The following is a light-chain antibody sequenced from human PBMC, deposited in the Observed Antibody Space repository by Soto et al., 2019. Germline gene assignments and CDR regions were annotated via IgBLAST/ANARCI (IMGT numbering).Light chain of an antibody. CDR1: QDINVY. CDR2: SAS. J-gene: IGKJ2*03. CDR3: QHGYVAPYS. Sequence: DIQMTQSPSSVSASIGDTVIITCRASQDINVYLNWYQHKPGEVPKLLIYSASTLHSGVPSRFTGSGSETDFTLTIRGPQPEDFATYYCQHGYVAPYSFGQGTKVDIK. V-gene: IGKV1-39*01.